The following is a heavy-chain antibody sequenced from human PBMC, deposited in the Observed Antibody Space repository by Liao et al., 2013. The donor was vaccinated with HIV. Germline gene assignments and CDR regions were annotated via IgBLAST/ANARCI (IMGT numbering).Heavy chain of an antibody. V-gene: IGHV4-59*11. D-gene: IGHD3-22*01. CDR1: GGSISGHY. CDR3: ARDQYYYDSSGHYFDI. Sequence: QVQLQQSGPGLVKSSETLSLTCTISGGSISGHYWSWIRQPPGKGLEWIGYIYYRGSTNYNPSLKSRVTISVDTSKNQFSLKLSSVTAADTAVYYCARDQYYYDSSGHYFDIWGQGSLVTVSS. J-gene: IGHJ4*02. CDR2: IYYRGST.